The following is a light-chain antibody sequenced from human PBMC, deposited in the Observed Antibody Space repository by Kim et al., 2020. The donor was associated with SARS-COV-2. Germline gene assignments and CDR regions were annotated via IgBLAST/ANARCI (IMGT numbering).Light chain of an antibody. V-gene: IGLV1-44*01. J-gene: IGLJ3*02. CDR1: YSNIGSNT. CDR3: AAWDDSLNVPM. Sequence: GQRVTISCSGSYSNIGSNTVNWYHQFPGSAPKLLIYSNDQRPSGVPDRFSGSKSGTSASLDISGLLSEDESDYYCAAWDDSLNVPMFGGGTQLTVL. CDR2: SND.